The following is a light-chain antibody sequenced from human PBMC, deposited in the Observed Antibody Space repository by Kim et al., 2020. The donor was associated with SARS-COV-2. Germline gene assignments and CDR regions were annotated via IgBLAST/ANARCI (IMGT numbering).Light chain of an antibody. CDR1: QSISSY. CDR2: AAS. CDR3: QQSDSPPRT. J-gene: IGKJ1*01. V-gene: IGKV1-39*01. Sequence: DIQMTQSPPSLSASVGDRVTITCRASQSISSYLNWYQQKPGKAPNLLIYAASSLQSGVPSRFSGSGSGTVFTFTISSLQPEDFATYYCQQSDSPPRTFGQGTKVDIQ.